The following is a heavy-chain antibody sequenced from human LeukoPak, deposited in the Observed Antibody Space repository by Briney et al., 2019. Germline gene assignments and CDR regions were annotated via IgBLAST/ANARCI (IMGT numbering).Heavy chain of an antibody. V-gene: IGHV4-30-4*08. CDR3: ARVAIVVVPAAPDIDYYYYYMDV. Sequence: SETLSLTCTVSGFTISSGDYYWSWIGQPPGKGLVWIGNIYCSGTTYYNPSLKSRVTISVDTSKNQFSLKLSSVTAADMAVYYCARVAIVVVPAAPDIDYYYYYMDVWGKGTTVTVSS. D-gene: IGHD2-2*01. J-gene: IGHJ6*03. CDR2: IYCSGTT. CDR1: GFTISSGDYY.